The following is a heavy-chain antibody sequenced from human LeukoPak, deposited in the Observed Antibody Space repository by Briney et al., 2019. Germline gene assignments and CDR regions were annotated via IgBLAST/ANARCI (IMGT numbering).Heavy chain of an antibody. CDR1: GFTFSSYG. V-gene: IGHV3-30*18. D-gene: IGHD3-10*01. CDR2: ISYDGSSK. Sequence: GGSLRLSCAASGFTFSSYGMHWVRQAPGKGLEWVAVISYDGSSKYYADSVKGRFTISRDNSKNTLYLQMNSLRAEDTAVYYCAKDLDTMVRGVTHAFDIWGQGTMVTVSS. CDR3: AKDLDTMVRGVTHAFDI. J-gene: IGHJ3*02.